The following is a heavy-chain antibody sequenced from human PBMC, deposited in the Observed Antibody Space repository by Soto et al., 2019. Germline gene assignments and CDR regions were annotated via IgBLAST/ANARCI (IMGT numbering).Heavy chain of an antibody. CDR1: GFTFSSYD. CDR3: ARAVNSNYYYGMDV. J-gene: IGHJ6*02. V-gene: IGHV3-13*01. CDR2: IGTAGDT. D-gene: IGHD4-4*01. Sequence: EVQLVESGGGLVQPGGSLRLSCAASGFTFSSYDMHWVRQATGKGLEWASAIGTAGDTYYPGSVKGRFTISRENAKNSLYLQMNSLRAEDTAVYYCARAVNSNYYYGMDVWGQGTTVTVSS.